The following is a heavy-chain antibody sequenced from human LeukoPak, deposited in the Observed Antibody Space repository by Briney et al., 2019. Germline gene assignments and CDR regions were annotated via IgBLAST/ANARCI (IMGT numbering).Heavy chain of an antibody. CDR1: GGSFSGYY. CDR3: ARDALGYCSGGSCSHFDY. V-gene: IGHV4-34*09. CDR2: INHSGST. J-gene: IGHJ4*02. Sequence: SETLSLTCAVYGGSFSGYYWSWIRQPPGKGLEWIGEINHSGSTNYNPSLKSRVTISVDTSKNQFSLKLSSVTAADTAVYYCARDALGYCSGGSCSHFDYWGQGTLVTVSS. D-gene: IGHD2-15*01.